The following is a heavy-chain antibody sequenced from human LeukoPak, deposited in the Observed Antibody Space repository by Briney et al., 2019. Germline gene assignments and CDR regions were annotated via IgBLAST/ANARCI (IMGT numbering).Heavy chain of an antibody. D-gene: IGHD3-22*01. CDR1: GFTFSSFG. V-gene: IGHV3-30*03. J-gene: IGHJ4*02. Sequence: GGSLRLSCAASGFTFSSFGLHWVRQAPGKGLEWVAVISYDGSNKDYADSVKGRFTISRDNSKNTLYLQMSSLRAEDTAVYYCARALGYYDSSGYYQTYFDYWGQGTLVTVSS. CDR2: ISYDGSNK. CDR3: ARALGYYDSSGYYQTYFDY.